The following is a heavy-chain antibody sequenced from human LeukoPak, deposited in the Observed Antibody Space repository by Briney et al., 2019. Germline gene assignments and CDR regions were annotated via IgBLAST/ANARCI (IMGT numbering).Heavy chain of an antibody. V-gene: IGHV1-69*04. Sequence: ASVKVSCKASGGTFSSYAISWVRQAPGQGLEWMGRIIPILGIANYAQKFQGRVTITADKSTSTAYMELSSLRSEDTAVYYCATDTLELQHLHAVLDDAFDIWGQGTMVTVSS. CDR3: ATDTLELQHLHAVLDDAFDI. CDR2: IIPILGIA. CDR1: GGTFSSYA. J-gene: IGHJ3*02. D-gene: IGHD1-7*01.